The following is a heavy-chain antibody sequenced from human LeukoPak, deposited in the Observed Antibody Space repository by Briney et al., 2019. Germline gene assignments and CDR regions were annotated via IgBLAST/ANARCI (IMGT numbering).Heavy chain of an antibody. CDR3: ASPYYGDYPGAFDI. J-gene: IGHJ3*02. Sequence: SETLSLTCTASGGSISSYYWSWIRQPPGKGLEWIGYIYYSGSTNYNPSLKSRVTISVDTSKNQFSLKLSSVTAADTAVYYCASPYYGDYPGAFDIWGQGTMVIVSS. D-gene: IGHD4-17*01. V-gene: IGHV4-59*08. CDR2: IYYSGST. CDR1: GGSISSYY.